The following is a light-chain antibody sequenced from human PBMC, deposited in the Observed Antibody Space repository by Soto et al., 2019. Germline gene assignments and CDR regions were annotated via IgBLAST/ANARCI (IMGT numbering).Light chain of an antibody. CDR2: GTS. V-gene: IGKV3-15*01. CDR1: QSVSKY. Sequence: DIVWTQSPATLSLSPGERATLSRRASQSVSKYLAWYQQTPGQGPSIXIYGTSTREGGVPARFSGGGAGTECTRTITSLQSEDFAVDSCHQYNGWPRTFGQGTKVDIK. CDR3: HQYNGWPRT. J-gene: IGKJ1*01.